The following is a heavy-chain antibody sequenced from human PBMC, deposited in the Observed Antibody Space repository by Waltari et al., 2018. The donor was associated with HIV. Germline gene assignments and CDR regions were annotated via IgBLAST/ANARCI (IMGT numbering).Heavy chain of an antibody. CDR1: GFIFGDYA. V-gene: IGHV3-30-3*01. Sequence: QEQLVESGGGVAQPGRSLRLSCSASGFIFGDYAMHWVRPAPGKGLEWVGLISFDGNNAYYADSVKGRFTISRDNSKNTMSLQMNSLRSDDTALYYCARTIFGVMITSDFFYGMDVWGQGTTVTVS. CDR2: ISFDGNNA. J-gene: IGHJ6*02. CDR3: ARTIFGVMITSDFFYGMDV. D-gene: IGHD3-3*01.